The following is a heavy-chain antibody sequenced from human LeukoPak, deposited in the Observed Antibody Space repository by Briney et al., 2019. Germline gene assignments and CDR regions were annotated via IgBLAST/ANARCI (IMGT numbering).Heavy chain of an antibody. CDR3: ARGRSGNTPMEP. Sequence: SETLSLTCAPYGGSFSGYHWSWIRQPPGKGLEWIGEINHSGSTNYNPPLKSRVTISVGTSKNQFSLKLSPVPAAGTAVYYCARGRSGNTPMEPWGQGTLVTVSS. V-gene: IGHV4-34*01. D-gene: IGHD5-18*01. CDR2: INHSGST. J-gene: IGHJ5*02. CDR1: GGSFSGYH.